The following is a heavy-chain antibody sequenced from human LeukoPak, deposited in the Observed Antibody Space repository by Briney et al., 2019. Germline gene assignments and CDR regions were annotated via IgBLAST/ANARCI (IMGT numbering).Heavy chain of an antibody. Sequence: GGSLRLSCAASGFTFSSYAMSWVRQAPGKGLEWVSATSGSGGSTYYADSVKGRFTISRDNSKNTLYLQMNSLRAEDTAVYYCAKATLDFWSGYHFDYWGQGTLVTVSS. CDR3: AKATLDFWSGYHFDY. CDR2: TSGSGGST. D-gene: IGHD3-3*01. J-gene: IGHJ4*02. CDR1: GFTFSSYA. V-gene: IGHV3-23*01.